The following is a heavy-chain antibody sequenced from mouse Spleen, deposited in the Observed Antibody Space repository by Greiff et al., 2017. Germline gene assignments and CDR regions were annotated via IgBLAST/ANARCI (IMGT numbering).Heavy chain of an antibody. CDR1: GFSLTSYG. CDR3: ARKAYYRYDEDYAMDY. V-gene: IGHV2-2*02. D-gene: IGHD2-14*01. J-gene: IGHJ4*01. Sequence: VQLQQSGPGLVQPSQSPSITCTVSGFSLTSYGVHWVRQSPGKGLEWLGVIWSGGSTDYNAAFISRLSISKDNSKSQVFFKMNSLQANDTAIYYCARKAYYRYDEDYAMDYWGQGTSVTVSS. CDR2: IWSGGST.